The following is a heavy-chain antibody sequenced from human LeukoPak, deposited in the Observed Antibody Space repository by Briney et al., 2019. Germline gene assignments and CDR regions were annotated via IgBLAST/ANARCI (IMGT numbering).Heavy chain of an antibody. CDR3: ARRYSSSPVFDY. CDR2: INHSGST. J-gene: IGHJ4*02. V-gene: IGHV4-34*01. Sequence: SETLSLTCAVYGGSFSGYYWSWIRQPPGKGLEWIGGINHSGSTNYNPSLKSRVTISVDTSKNQFSLKLGSVTAADTAVYYCARRYSSSPVFDYWGQGTLVTVSS. CDR1: GGSFSGYY. D-gene: IGHD6-13*01.